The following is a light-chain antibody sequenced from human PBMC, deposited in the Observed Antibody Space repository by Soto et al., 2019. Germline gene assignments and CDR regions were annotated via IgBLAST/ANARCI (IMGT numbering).Light chain of an antibody. J-gene: IGKJ4*01. CDR1: QSVRNNY. V-gene: IGKV3-20*01. Sequence: EIVLTQSPGTLSSSPGERATLSCRASQSVRNNYLAWYQQKPGQPPRFLIYDVSTRAAGIPDRFSGSGSGTDFTLTISRLETENFAVYFCQQYGSTPRTFGGGTKVEIE. CDR2: DVS. CDR3: QQYGSTPRT.